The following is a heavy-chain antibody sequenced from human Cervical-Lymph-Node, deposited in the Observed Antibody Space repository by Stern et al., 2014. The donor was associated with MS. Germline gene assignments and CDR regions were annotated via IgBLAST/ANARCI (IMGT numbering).Heavy chain of an antibody. CDR1: GGSISSSSYY. Sequence: QLQLQESGPGLVKPSETLSLTCTVSGGSISSSSYYWGWIRQPPGKGLEWIGSIYYSGSTYYNPSLKSRVTISVDTSKNQFSLKRSSVTAADTAVYYCARHALGSRVAGIFFFDYWGQGTLVTVSS. CDR2: IYYSGST. D-gene: IGHD6-19*01. V-gene: IGHV4-39*01. CDR3: ARHALGSRVAGIFFFDY. J-gene: IGHJ4*02.